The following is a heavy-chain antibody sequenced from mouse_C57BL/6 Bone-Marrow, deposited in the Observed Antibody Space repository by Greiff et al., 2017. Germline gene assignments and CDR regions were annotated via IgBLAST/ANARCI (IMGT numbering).Heavy chain of an antibody. D-gene: IGHD2-1*01. J-gene: IGHJ4*01. CDR3: AIYPYGNYPYYAMDY. CDR2: INPNSGST. Sequence: QVQLQQPGAELVKPGASVKLSCKASGYTFTSYWMHWVKQRPGQGLEWIGMINPNSGSTNYTEKFKSRATLTVDKSSSTAYMQLSSLTSEDSAFYDCAIYPYGNYPYYAMDYWGQGTSVTVSS. V-gene: IGHV1-64*01. CDR1: GYTFTSYW.